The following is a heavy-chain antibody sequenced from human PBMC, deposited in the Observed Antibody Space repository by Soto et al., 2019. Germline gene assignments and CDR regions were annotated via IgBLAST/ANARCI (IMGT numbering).Heavy chain of an antibody. V-gene: IGHV3-48*03. D-gene: IGHD3-10*01. CDR2: IDGSGTTK. Sequence: EVQLLESGGGLVQPGGSLRLSCGVSGFTFNDFEMNWVRQAPGKGLEWLAYIDGSGTTKKYADSVRGRFTISRDNPNNSLVLQMSSLSAADTAIYYCARGFGRFNDWGQGTLVSVSS. CDR1: GFTFNDFE. J-gene: IGHJ4*02. CDR3: ARGFGRFND.